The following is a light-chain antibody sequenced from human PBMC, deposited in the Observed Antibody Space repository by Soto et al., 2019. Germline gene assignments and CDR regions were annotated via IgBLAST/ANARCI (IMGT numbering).Light chain of an antibody. CDR1: QNINRW. CDR3: QQESDNAWT. J-gene: IGKJ1*01. V-gene: IGKV1-5*01. Sequence: DIQMTQSPSTLSASVGDTVTITCRASQNINRWLAWYQQKPGKAPKLLIYDWSRLKNGVPSRFKGRESETEFTLTIRGLQPDDFATYHCQQESDNAWTFGQGTKVERK. CDR2: DWS.